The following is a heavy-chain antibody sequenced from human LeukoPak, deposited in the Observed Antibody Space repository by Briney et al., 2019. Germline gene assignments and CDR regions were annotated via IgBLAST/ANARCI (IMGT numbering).Heavy chain of an antibody. V-gene: IGHV4-59*12. CDR3: ARADIVVVPAAEHNWFDP. J-gene: IGHJ5*02. CDR2: IYYSGST. CDR1: GGSISNYY. Sequence: KPSETLSLTCTVSGGSISNYYWSWIRQPPGKGLEWIGYIYYSGSTNYNPSLKSRVTISVDTSKNQFSLKLSSVTAADTAVYYCARADIVVVPAAEHNWFDPWGQGTLVTVSS. D-gene: IGHD2-2*01.